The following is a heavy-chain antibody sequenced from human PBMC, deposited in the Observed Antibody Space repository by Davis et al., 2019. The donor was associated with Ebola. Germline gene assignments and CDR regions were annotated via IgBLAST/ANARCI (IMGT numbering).Heavy chain of an antibody. D-gene: IGHD3-9*01. CDR1: GGSFSGYY. CDR3: ARGDYDILTGPLNY. J-gene: IGHJ4*02. CDR2: INHSGST. V-gene: IGHV4-34*01. Sequence: SETLSLTCAVYGGSFSGYYWSWIRQPPGKGLEWIGEINHSGSTNYNPSLKSRVTISVDTSKNQFSLKLSSVTAADTAVYYCARGDYDILTGPLNYWGQGTLVTVSS.